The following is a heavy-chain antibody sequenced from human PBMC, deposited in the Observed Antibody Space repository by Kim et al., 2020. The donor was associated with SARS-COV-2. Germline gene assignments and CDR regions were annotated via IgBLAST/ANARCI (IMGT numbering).Heavy chain of an antibody. V-gene: IGHV4-34*01. CDR2: INHSGST. J-gene: IGHJ3*02. CDR3: ARGAGIVAVAGYDAFDI. CDR1: GGSFSGYY. D-gene: IGHD6-19*01. Sequence: SETLSLTCAVYGGSFSGYYWSWIRQPPGKGLEWIGEINHSGSTNYNPSLKSRVTISVDTSKNQFSLKLSSVTAADTAVYYCARGAGIVAVAGYDAFDIWGQGTMVTVSS.